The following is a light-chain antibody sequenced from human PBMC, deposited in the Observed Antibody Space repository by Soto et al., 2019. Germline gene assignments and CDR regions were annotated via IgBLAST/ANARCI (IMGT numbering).Light chain of an antibody. CDR2: AAS. CDR3: QQSYSTPLT. Sequence: DIQMTQSPSSLSASVGDRVTITCRASQSISSYLNWYQQKPGKAPKLLIYAASSLQSGVPSRFSGSGSGTDFNLTLSSLQPEDFANYYCQQSYSTPLTFGGGTKVEIK. CDR1: QSISSY. J-gene: IGKJ4*01. V-gene: IGKV1-39*01.